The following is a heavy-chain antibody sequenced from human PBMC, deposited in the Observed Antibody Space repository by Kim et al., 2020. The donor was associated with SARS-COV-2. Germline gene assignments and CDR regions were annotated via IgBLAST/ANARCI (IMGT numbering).Heavy chain of an antibody. CDR1: GFTFSSYW. CDR2: INSDGSST. CDR3: AREGDTAMVTSYYFDY. V-gene: IGHV3-74*01. J-gene: IGHJ4*02. D-gene: IGHD5-18*01. Sequence: GGSLRLSCAASGFTFSSYWMHWVRQAPGKGLVWVSCINSDGSSTSYADSVKGRFTISRDNAKNTLYLQMNSLRAEDTAVYYCAREGDTAMVTSYYFDYWGQGTLVTVSS.